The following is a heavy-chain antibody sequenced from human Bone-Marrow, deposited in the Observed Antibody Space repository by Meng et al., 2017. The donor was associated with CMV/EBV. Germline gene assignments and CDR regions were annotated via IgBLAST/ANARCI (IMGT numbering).Heavy chain of an antibody. D-gene: IGHD4-11*01. CDR3: ARDRGRGTTVTE. V-gene: IGHV1-46*01. CDR2: INPSGGST. CDR1: GYTFTSYY. J-gene: IGHJ4*02. Sequence: ASVKVSCKASGYTFTSYYMHWVRQAPGQGLEWMGIINPSGGSTSYAQKFQGRGTMTRDTSTSTVYMELSSLRSEDTAVYFCARDRGRGTTVTEWGQGTLVTVSS.